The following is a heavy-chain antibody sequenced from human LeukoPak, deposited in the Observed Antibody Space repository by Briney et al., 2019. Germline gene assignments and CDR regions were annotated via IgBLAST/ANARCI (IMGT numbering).Heavy chain of an antibody. CDR1: GGSISNYY. CDR2: VYYTGAT. Sequence: SETLSLTCTVSGGSISNYYWTWIRRPPGKGLEWIGFVYYTGATNYNPSLKSRVTMSVDTSKNQFSLNLSSVTAADTAVYYCARAGNSYATGYYFNYWGQGTLVTLSS. V-gene: IGHV4-59*01. D-gene: IGHD5-18*01. J-gene: IGHJ4*02. CDR3: ARAGNSYATGYYFNY.